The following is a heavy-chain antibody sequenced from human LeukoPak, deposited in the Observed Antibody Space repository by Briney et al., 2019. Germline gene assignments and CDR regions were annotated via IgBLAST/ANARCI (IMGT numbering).Heavy chain of an antibody. CDR2: IYHSEST. J-gene: IGHJ4*02. CDR1: GRSISRCGYP. D-gene: IGHD5-18*01. CDR3: ARVDSDGSNAFDY. V-gene: IGHV4-30-2*01. Sequence: SLTLSLTCAVSGRSISRCGYPWSWIRQPPGKGLEWIGYIYHSESTYYNPSLKSRVPISVVRSKNQFSLKLSSVTAAGTAVYYCARVDSDGSNAFDYWGQGTLVTVSS.